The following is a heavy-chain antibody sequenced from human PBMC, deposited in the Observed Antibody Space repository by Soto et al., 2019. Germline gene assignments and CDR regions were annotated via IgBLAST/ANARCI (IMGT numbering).Heavy chain of an antibody. CDR3: CRQSTSMARKFDY. V-gene: IGHV4-39*01. D-gene: IGHD5-18*01. CDR1: GASISSTTYY. Sequence: PSETLSLTCTVSGASISSTTYYWGWIRQPPGKGLEWIGSIYNSGITYYNPSLKSRVTISVDTSKNQFSLKLSSVTAADTAVYYCCRQSTSMARKFDYWGQGTLVTVSS. CDR2: IYNSGIT. J-gene: IGHJ4*02.